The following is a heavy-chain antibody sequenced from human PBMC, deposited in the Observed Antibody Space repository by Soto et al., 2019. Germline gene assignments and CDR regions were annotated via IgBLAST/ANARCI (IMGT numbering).Heavy chain of an antibody. V-gene: IGHV3-30*18. CDR1: GFTFSSYG. J-gene: IGHJ6*02. CDR2: ISYDGSNK. Sequence: GGSLRLSCAASGFTFSSYGMHWVRQAPGKGLEWVAVISYDGSNKYYADSVKGRFTISRDNSKNTLYLQMNSLRAEDTAVYYCAKDLGYCTNGVCYTGYYYGMDVWGQGTTVTVSS. D-gene: IGHD2-8*01. CDR3: AKDLGYCTNGVCYTGYYYGMDV.